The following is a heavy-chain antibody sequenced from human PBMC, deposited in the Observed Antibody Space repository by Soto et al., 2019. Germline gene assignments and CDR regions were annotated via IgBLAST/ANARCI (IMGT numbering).Heavy chain of an antibody. D-gene: IGHD2-2*01. Sequence: ETLCLTCSVSGYSISSGYYWCWIRQPPGKGLEWIVSIYHSGSTYYNPSLKSRLTISVDTSKNQFSLKLSSVTDADTAVYYCARDCSSTSCYPDYYGMDVWGQGTTVTVYS. V-gene: IGHV4-38-2*02. CDR3: ARDCSSTSCYPDYYGMDV. J-gene: IGHJ6*02. CDR1: GYSISSGYY. CDR2: IYHSGST.